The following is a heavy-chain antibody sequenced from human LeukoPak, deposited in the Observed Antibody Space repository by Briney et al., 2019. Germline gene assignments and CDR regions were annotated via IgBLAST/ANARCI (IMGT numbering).Heavy chain of an antibody. CDR1: GFSFSDHY. D-gene: IGHD6-19*01. Sequence: EGSLRLSCAASGFSFSDHYMTWVRQAPGKGLEWLSYISRSGSDIDYAGSVKGRFTISRDNAKNSLYLQMNSLRAEDTAVYYCARGAGRSGSDYWGQGTLVTVSS. CDR3: ARGAGRSGSDY. CDR2: ISRSGSDI. V-gene: IGHV3-11*01. J-gene: IGHJ4*02.